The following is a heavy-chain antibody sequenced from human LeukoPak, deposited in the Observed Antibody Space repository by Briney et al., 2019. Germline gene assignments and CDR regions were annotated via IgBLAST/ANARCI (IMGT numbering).Heavy chain of an antibody. CDR1: GFTFGDHY. J-gene: IGHJ5*02. CDR3: AKSGSPWHNWFDP. Sequence: PGGSLRLSCAASGFTFGDHYMDWVRQAPGKGLEWVGRSRNKGDSYTTDYAASVKGRFTISRDHSKNLLYLQMNSLKTEDTAVYYCAKSGSPWHNWFDPWGQGTLVTVSS. CDR2: SRNKGDSYTT. D-gene: IGHD1-26*01. V-gene: IGHV3-72*01.